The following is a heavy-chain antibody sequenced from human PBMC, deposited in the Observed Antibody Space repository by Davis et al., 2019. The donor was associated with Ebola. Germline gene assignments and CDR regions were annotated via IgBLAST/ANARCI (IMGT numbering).Heavy chain of an antibody. CDR3: ARELLVAGHSSTDY. J-gene: IGHJ4*02. CDR2: INPNSGGT. Sequence: ASVQVSCKASGYTFTGYYMHWVRQAPGQGLEWMGWINPNSGGTNYAQKFQGRVTMTRDTSITTIYMVLSSLKSDDTAIYYCARELLVAGHSSTDYWGQGTLVTVSS. D-gene: IGHD6-19*01. CDR1: GYTFTGYY. V-gene: IGHV1-2*02.